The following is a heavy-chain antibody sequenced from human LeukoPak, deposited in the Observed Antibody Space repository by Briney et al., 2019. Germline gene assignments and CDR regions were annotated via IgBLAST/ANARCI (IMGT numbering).Heavy chain of an antibody. CDR1: GGSISIYY. D-gene: IGHD3-16*02. J-gene: IGHJ4*02. CDR3: ATTRTFGGVIGY. CDR2: IYYSGST. V-gene: IGHV4-59*08. Sequence: SETLSLTCTVSGGSISIYYWSWLRQPPGKGLEWIGYIYYSGSTNYNPSLKSRVTISVDTSKNQFSLKLSSVTAADTAVYYCATTRTFGGVIGYWGQGTLVTVSS.